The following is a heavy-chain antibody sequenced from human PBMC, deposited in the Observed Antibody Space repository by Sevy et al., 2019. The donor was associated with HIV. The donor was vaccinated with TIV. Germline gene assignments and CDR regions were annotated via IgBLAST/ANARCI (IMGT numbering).Heavy chain of an antibody. J-gene: IGHJ5*02. CDR3: AREDSSGLNWFDP. V-gene: IGHV3-9*01. CDR2: LNWDSGSV. D-gene: IGHD3-22*01. Sequence: GGSLRLSCVASGFTFDDFAMHWVRQVPGKGLEWVSGLNWDSGSVAYADSVKGRFTISRDNAKNALFLQMNSLRAEDTALYYCAREDSSGLNWFDPWGQGTLVTVSS. CDR1: GFTFDDFA.